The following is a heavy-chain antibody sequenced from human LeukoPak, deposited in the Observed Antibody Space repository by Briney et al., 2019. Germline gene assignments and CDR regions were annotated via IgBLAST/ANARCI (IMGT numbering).Heavy chain of an antibody. J-gene: IGHJ3*02. CDR1: GGSISSYY. Sequence: PSETLSLTCTVSGGSISSYYWSWIRQPPGKGLEWIGYIYYSGSTNYSPSLKSRVTISVDTSKNQFSLKLSSVTAADTAVYYCARQNSGSYYYAFDIWGQGTMVTVSS. CDR3: ARQNSGSYYYAFDI. CDR2: IYYSGST. V-gene: IGHV4-59*08. D-gene: IGHD1-26*01.